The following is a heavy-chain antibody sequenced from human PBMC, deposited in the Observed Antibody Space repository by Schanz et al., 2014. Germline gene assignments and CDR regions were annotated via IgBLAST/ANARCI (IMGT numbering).Heavy chain of an antibody. D-gene: IGHD6-19*01. J-gene: IGHJ4*02. V-gene: IGHV3-23*04. Sequence: EVQVVESGGDLVQPGGSLRLSCAVSGCTFSNYGMGWVRQAPGKGLEWVSGISGSGGDTYYVDSVKGRFTISRDNSRNTLFLQMESLRTEDTAVYHCAKERDIAGWNHGDYWGQGTLVTVSS. CDR3: AKERDIAGWNHGDY. CDR1: GCTFSNYG. CDR2: ISGSGGDT.